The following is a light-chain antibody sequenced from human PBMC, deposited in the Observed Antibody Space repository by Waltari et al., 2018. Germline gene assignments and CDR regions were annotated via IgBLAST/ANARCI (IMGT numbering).Light chain of an antibody. CDR2: YKSDSDK. V-gene: IGLV5-45*01. J-gene: IGLJ2*01. CDR1: SGVPVANHR. CDR3: MIWRSGASE. Sequence: QAVLNQPPSLSASPGAPARIPCPLRSGVPVANHRLYLSQQNPWSPPQYILRYKSDSDKQQGSAVPSRFSESKAASANAGILLISGLQSADEADYYCMIWRSGASEFGGGTKLTVL.